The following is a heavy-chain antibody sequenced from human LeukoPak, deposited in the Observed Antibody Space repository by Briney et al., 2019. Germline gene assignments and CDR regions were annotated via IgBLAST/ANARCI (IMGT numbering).Heavy chain of an antibody. J-gene: IGHJ5*02. V-gene: IGHV4-39*01. Sequence: SETLSLTCTVSDGSISSSGYFWGWVRQPPGKGLEWIGTIYYGGDTYYNPSLKSRVTISVDTSKNQFSLKLTSATAADTAVYYCARHRTSDLRDWFDPWGQGTLVTVSS. CDR2: IYYGGDT. CDR1: DGSISSSGYF. CDR3: ARHRTSDLRDWFDP. D-gene: IGHD2-2*01.